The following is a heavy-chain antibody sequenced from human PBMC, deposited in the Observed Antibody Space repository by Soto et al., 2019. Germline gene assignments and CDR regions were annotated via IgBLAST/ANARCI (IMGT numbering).Heavy chain of an antibody. CDR1: GFTFGDYG. V-gene: IGHV3-49*03. CDR2: IRSKAYGGTT. Sequence: GGSLRLSCTASGFTFGDYGMSWFRQAPGKGLEWVGFIRSKAYGGTTEYAASVKGRFTISRDDSKSIAYLQMNSLKTEDTAVYYCTRAAMPGYYFDYWGQGTLVTVSS. D-gene: IGHD2-2*01. J-gene: IGHJ4*02. CDR3: TRAAMPGYYFDY.